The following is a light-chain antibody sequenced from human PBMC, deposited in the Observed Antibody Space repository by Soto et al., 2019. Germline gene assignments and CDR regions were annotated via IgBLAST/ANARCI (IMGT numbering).Light chain of an antibody. CDR1: SSDVGSYNL. J-gene: IGLJ1*01. CDR2: EVS. Sequence: QSVLNQPASVSGSPGQSITIPCTGNSSDVGSYNLVSWYQQHPGKAPKLMIYEVSKRPSGVSNRFSGSKSGNTASLTISGLQAEDEADYYCCSYAGSSTFVFGTGTKVTVL. V-gene: IGLV2-23*02. CDR3: CSYAGSSTFV.